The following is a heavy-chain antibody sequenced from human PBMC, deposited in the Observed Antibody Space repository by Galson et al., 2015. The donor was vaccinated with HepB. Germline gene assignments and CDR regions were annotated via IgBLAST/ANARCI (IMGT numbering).Heavy chain of an antibody. CDR2: IVVGSGNT. CDR1: GFTFTSSA. Sequence: SVKVSCKASGFTFTSSAVQWVRQARGQRLEWIGWIVVGSGNTNYAQKFQERVTITRDMSTSTAYMELSSLRSEDTAVYYCAADSGSYGAFDIWGQGTMVTASS. CDR3: AADSGSYGAFDI. J-gene: IGHJ3*02. V-gene: IGHV1-58*01. D-gene: IGHD1-26*01.